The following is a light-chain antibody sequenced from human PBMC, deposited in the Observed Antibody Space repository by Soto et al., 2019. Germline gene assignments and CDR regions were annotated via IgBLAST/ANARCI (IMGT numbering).Light chain of an antibody. CDR3: SSYTSSTTLYV. J-gene: IGLJ1*01. CDR2: EVN. Sequence: QSALTQPASVSGSPGQSITISCTGTSSDIGYYNYVSWYQYHPGKAPKMMIYEVNNRPSGVSNRFSGSKSGNTASLTISGLQAEDEAYYYCSSYTSSTTLYVFGPGTKLTVL. V-gene: IGLV2-14*01. CDR1: SSDIGYYNY.